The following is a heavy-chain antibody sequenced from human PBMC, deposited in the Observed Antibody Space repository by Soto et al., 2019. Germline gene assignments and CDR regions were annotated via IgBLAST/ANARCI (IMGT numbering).Heavy chain of an antibody. D-gene: IGHD4-17*01. CDR1: GYTFTTYG. V-gene: IGHV1-18*01. J-gene: IGHJ4*02. Sequence: QVHLVQSGAEVKKPGASVKVSCKASGYTFTTYGISWVRQAPGQGLEWMGWINAYNGNTNYVQKLQGRVIMTTDTSTSTAYMELRSLRSDDTAVYYCARDGDYGPYFDYWGQGTLVTVSS. CDR3: ARDGDYGPYFDY. CDR2: INAYNGNT.